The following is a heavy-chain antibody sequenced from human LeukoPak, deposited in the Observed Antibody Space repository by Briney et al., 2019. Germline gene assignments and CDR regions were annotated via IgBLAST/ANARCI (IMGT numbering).Heavy chain of an antibody. Sequence: GGSLRLSCAASGFVVSDNYMSWVRQAPGHGLEWVSLIYTSGITKYTDSVKGRFTISRDNAKNTLYLQMNTLSAEDTAVYYCVGYYVGKFDYWGQGTLVTVSS. J-gene: IGHJ4*02. CDR1: GFVVSDNY. D-gene: IGHD4-23*01. CDR2: IYTSGIT. CDR3: VGYYVGKFDY. V-gene: IGHV3-66*02.